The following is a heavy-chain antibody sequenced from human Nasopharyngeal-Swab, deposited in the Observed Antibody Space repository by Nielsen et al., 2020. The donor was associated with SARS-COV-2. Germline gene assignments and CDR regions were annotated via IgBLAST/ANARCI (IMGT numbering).Heavy chain of an antibody. Sequence: WVRQAPGQRLEWMGWIDAGNGNTKYSQKFQGRVTITRDTSASTAYVELSSLRSEDTAVYYCARDDLRAPYYYDSSGYRGNWFDPWGQGTLVTVSS. J-gene: IGHJ5*02. D-gene: IGHD3-22*01. V-gene: IGHV1-3*01. CDR3: ARDDLRAPYYYDSSGYRGNWFDP. CDR2: IDAGNGNT.